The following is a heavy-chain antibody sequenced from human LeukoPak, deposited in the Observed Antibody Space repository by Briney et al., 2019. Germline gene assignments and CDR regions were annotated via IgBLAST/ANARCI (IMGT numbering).Heavy chain of an antibody. CDR1: GYTFTGYY. D-gene: IGHD3-22*01. V-gene: IGHV1-46*01. CDR2: INPSGVST. Sequence: GASVKVSCKASGYTFTGYYMHWVRQAPGQGLEWMGIINPSGVSTSYAQKFQGRVTMTRDMSTSTVYMELSSLRSEDTAVYYCARVDSLYYYDSSGYGVDYWGQGTLVTVSS. CDR3: ARVDSLYYYDSSGYGVDY. J-gene: IGHJ4*02.